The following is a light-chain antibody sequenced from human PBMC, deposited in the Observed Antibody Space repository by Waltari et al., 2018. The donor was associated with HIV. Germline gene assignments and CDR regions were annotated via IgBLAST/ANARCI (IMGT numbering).Light chain of an antibody. V-gene: IGLV1-40*01. CDR2: DNI. Sequence: QSVLTQPPSGSGAPRQRVTISCTGSSSKLGPGYDVPGYQQLPGTAPKLLVYDNINRPSGVPDRFSGSKSGISASLAITGLQAEDEANYYCQSYDNSLSAWVFGGGTKVTVL. J-gene: IGLJ3*02. CDR1: SSKLGPGYD. CDR3: QSYDNSLSAWV.